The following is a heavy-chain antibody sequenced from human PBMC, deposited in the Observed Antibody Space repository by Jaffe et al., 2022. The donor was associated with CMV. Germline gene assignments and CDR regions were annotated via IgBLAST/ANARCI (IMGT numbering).Heavy chain of an antibody. D-gene: IGHD6-19*01. CDR3: ARVGVLGSGWYDLGY. Sequence: QVQLVQSGAEVKKPGASVKVSCKASGYTFTGYYMHWVRQAPGQGLEWMGWINPNSGGTNYAQKFQGWVTMTRDTSISTAYMELSRLRSDDTAVYYCARVGVLGSGWYDLGYWGQGTLVTVSS. CDR1: GYTFTGYY. J-gene: IGHJ4*02. CDR2: INPNSGGT. V-gene: IGHV1-2*04.